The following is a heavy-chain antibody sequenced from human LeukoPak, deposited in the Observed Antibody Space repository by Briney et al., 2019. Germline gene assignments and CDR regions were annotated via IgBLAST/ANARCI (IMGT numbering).Heavy chain of an antibody. J-gene: IGHJ4*02. CDR2: ISSSSSYT. CDR1: GFTFSDYY. Sequence: GGSLRLSCAASGFTFSDYYMSWIRQAPGKGLEWVSYISSSSSYTNYADSVKGRFTISRDNAKNSLYLQMNSLRAEDTAVYYCARGGGGQTTVTYFDYWGQGTLVTVSS. V-gene: IGHV3-11*06. D-gene: IGHD4-17*01. CDR3: ARGGGGQTTVTYFDY.